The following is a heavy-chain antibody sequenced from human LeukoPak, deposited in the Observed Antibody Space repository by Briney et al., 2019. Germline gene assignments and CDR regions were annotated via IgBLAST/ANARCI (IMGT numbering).Heavy chain of an antibody. J-gene: IGHJ4*02. D-gene: IGHD6-19*01. V-gene: IGHV1-2*02. CDR3: ARRVRIAVAQHFDY. Sequence: ASVKVSCKASGYTFTGYYMHWVRQAPGQGLEWMGWINPNSGGTNYAQKFQGRVTMTRDTSISTAYMDLSRLRSDDTAVYYCARRVRIAVAQHFDYWGQGTLVTVSS. CDR2: INPNSGGT. CDR1: GYTFTGYY.